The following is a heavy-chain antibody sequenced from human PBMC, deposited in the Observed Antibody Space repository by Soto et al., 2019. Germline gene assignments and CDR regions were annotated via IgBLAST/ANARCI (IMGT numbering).Heavy chain of an antibody. CDR1: GYTFTSYV. Sequence: ASVKASCKASGYTFTSYVISWVRQAPGQGLEWMGWISAYNGNTNYAQKLQGRVTMTTDTSTSTAYMELRSLRSDDTAVYYCARVFDCGDYQGEVFDYWGQGTLVTVSS. CDR2: ISAYNGNT. V-gene: IGHV1-18*01. D-gene: IGHD4-17*01. J-gene: IGHJ4*02. CDR3: ARVFDCGDYQGEVFDY.